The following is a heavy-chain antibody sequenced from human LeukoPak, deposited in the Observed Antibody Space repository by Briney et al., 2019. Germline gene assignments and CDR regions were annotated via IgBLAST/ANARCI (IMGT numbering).Heavy chain of an antibody. Sequence: SETLSLTCAVYGGSFSGYYWSWIRQPPGKGLEWIGEINHSGSTNYNPSLKSRVTISVDTSKNQSSLKLSSVTAADTAVYYCARVHLYSYGYQGYYYYYGMDVWGQGTTVTVSS. CDR2: INHSGST. CDR3: ARVHLYSYGYQGYYYYYGMDV. V-gene: IGHV4-34*01. CDR1: GGSFSGYY. J-gene: IGHJ6*02. D-gene: IGHD5-18*01.